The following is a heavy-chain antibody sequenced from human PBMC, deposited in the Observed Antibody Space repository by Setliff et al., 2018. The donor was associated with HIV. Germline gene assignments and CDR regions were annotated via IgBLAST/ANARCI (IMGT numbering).Heavy chain of an antibody. Sequence: SETLSLTCTVSGGSISNDYWHWIRQSPGRGLEWIGYIYYTGSTNYNPSLKSRVAMSVDSSNHQFSLKLNSVTTADTAVYYCARSRTSSGYYGVTGYGMDVWGQGTTVTV. D-gene: IGHD3-22*01. V-gene: IGHV4-59*01. J-gene: IGHJ6*02. CDR1: GGSISNDY. CDR2: IYYTGST. CDR3: ARSRTSSGYYGVTGYGMDV.